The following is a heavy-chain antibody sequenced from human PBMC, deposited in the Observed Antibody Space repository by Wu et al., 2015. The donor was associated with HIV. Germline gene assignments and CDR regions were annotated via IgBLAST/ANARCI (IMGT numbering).Heavy chain of an antibody. CDR3: ARVRGGGSYEAFDY. V-gene: IGHV1-8*03. CDR2: MNPNTGDT. Sequence: QVQLVQSGAEVKKPGSSVKVSCKASGGTFSSYAISWVRQASGQGLEWMGWMNPNTGDTGYAQNFQGRVSITRDTSTSAVYMELSSLRSEDTAVYYCARVRGGGSYEAFDYWGQGTLV. D-gene: IGHD3-3*01. J-gene: IGHJ4*02. CDR1: GGTFSSYA.